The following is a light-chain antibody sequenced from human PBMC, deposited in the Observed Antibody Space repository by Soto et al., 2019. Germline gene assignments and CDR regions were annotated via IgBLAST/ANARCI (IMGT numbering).Light chain of an antibody. V-gene: IGKV1-12*01. CDR1: LDINRW. CDR3: QQADSYPIT. Sequence: DIPMTQSPSSVSVSVGDRVTITCRASLDINRWLAWYQVRPGKPPKLLIAGAFVLQSGVPSRFSGSGYGTDFALTIDNLQPEDFATYYCQQADSYPITFGQGTRLET. CDR2: GAF. J-gene: IGKJ5*01.